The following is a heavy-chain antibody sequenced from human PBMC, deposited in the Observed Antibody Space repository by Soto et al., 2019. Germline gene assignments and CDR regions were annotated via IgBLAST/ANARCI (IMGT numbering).Heavy chain of an antibody. V-gene: IGHV3-23*01. CDR3: SKYGDFGNFDY. CDR2: ITGNGVTT. J-gene: IGHJ4*02. CDR1: GFTFSNYA. D-gene: IGHD4-17*01. Sequence: EVQLLESGGGLVQPGGSLRISCAASGFTFSNYAMSWFRQAPGKGMEWVSAITGNGVTTYYADSVKGRFTISRDNSKNTLYLQMNSLRAEDTDIYYCSKYGDFGNFDYWGQGSLVTVSS.